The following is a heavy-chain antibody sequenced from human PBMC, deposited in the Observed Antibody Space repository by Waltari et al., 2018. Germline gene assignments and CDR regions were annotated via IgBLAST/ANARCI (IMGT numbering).Heavy chain of an antibody. D-gene: IGHD3-10*01. Sequence: EVPLVESGGGLVQPGGSLRLSCAASGFTFSGYWMHWVRQAPGKGLVWVSLIYVAGRNTNYADSGKCRFTISRDNAKNTLYLQMNSLRAEDTAVYYCARGGGLLWFREGTDYWGQGTLVTVSS. V-gene: IGHV3-74*01. J-gene: IGHJ4*02. CDR3: ARGGGLLWFREGTDY. CDR2: IYVAGRNT. CDR1: GFTFSGYW.